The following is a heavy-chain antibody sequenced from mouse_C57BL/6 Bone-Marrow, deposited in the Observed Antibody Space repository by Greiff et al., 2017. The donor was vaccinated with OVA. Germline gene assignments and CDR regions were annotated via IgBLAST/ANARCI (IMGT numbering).Heavy chain of an antibody. Sequence: VQLQQSGAELVRPGASVKLSCTASGFNIKDDYMHWVKQRPEQGLEWIGWIDPGNGDTEYASKFQGKATITADTSSNTAYLQLSSLTSEDTAVYYCTTYSSGYVSWFAYWGQGTLVTVSA. V-gene: IGHV14-4*01. CDR2: IDPGNGDT. J-gene: IGHJ3*01. CDR1: GFNIKDDY. CDR3: TTYSSGYVSWFAY. D-gene: IGHD3-2*02.